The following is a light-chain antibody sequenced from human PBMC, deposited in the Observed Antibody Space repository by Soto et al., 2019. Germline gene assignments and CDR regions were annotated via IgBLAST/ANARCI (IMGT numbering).Light chain of an antibody. CDR1: SSDVGGYNY. V-gene: IGLV2-14*01. J-gene: IGLJ1*01. CDR3: SSYTRQYTPSYV. Sequence: ALTQPRSVSGSPGQSVTISCTGTSSDVGGYNYVSWYQQHPGKAPKLMIYEVSNRPSGISHRFSGSKSGNTASLTISGLRAEDEADYYCSSYTRQYTPSYVFGTGTKLTVL. CDR2: EVS.